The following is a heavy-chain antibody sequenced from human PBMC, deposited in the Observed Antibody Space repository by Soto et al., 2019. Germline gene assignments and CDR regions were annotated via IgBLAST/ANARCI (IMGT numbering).Heavy chain of an antibody. V-gene: IGHV4-4*07. CDR1: GGCISSYY. CDR3: ERPTPMVVFDY. D-gene: IGHD3-22*01. Sequence: SETLSLTCTVSGGCISSYYWSWIRQPAGKGLEWIGRIYTSGSTNYNPSLKSRVTMSVDTSKNQFSLKLSSVTAADTAVYYCERPTPMVVFDYWGQVTPVPVSS. J-gene: IGHJ4*02. CDR2: IYTSGST.